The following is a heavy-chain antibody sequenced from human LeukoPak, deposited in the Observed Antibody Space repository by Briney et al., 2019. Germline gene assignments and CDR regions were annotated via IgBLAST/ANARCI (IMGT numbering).Heavy chain of an antibody. CDR2: ISSSSSYI. Sequence: GGSLRLSCAASGFTFSSYSMNWVRQAPGKGLEWVSSISSSSSYIYYADSVKGRFTMSRDNSKNTLYLQMSSLRAEDTAVYYCARGGSGSYYYYFYYMDVWGKGTTVTVSS. V-gene: IGHV3-21*03. CDR1: GFTFSSYS. J-gene: IGHJ6*03. D-gene: IGHD3-10*01. CDR3: ARGGSGSYYYYFYYMDV.